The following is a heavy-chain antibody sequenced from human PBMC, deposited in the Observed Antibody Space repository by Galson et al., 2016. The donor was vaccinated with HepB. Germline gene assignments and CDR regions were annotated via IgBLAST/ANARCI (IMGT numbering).Heavy chain of an antibody. CDR1: GDSVSSIDFT. Sequence: CAISGDSVSSIDFTWNWIRQSPSRGLEWLGRTYYRSKWYHDYAESVRSRITINPDTSKNQFSLQLNSVTPEDTAFYFCAKSVSVWDARSNAFDIWGQGTMVTVSS. J-gene: IGHJ3*02. V-gene: IGHV6-1*01. CDR2: TYYRSKWYH. CDR3: AKSVSVWDARSNAFDI. D-gene: IGHD6-19*01.